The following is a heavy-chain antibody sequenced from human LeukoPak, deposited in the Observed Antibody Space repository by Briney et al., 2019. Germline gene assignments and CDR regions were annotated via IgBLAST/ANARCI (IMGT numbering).Heavy chain of an antibody. Sequence: ASVKVSCKASGGTFSSYAISWVRQAPGQGLEWMGGIIPIFGTANYAQKFQGRVTMTRDMSTSTVYMELSSLRSEDTAVYYCARDILKRSYYDSSGYYYVALPGDYWGQGTLVTVSS. J-gene: IGHJ4*02. V-gene: IGHV1-69*05. CDR2: IIPIFGTA. CDR1: GGTFSSYA. CDR3: ARDILKRSYYDSSGYYYVALPGDY. D-gene: IGHD3-22*01.